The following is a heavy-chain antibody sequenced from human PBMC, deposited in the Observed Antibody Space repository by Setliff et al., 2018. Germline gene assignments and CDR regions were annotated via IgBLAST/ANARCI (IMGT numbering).Heavy chain of an antibody. V-gene: IGHV3-20*04. CDR2: INWNGGST. Sequence: GGSLRLSCAASGFTFEDYAMSWVRQVPGKGLEWVSGINWNGGSTGYADSVKGRFTISRDNAKNSLYLQMNSLRAEDTALYYCARDSRKGIAVAGWFDSWGQGTLVTVPS. CDR3: ARDSRKGIAVAGWFDS. D-gene: IGHD6-19*01. J-gene: IGHJ5*01. CDR1: GFTFEDYA.